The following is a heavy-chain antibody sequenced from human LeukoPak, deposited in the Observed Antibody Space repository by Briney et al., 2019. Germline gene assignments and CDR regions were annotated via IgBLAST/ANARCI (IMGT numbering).Heavy chain of an antibody. V-gene: IGHV3-23*01. CDR2: MNNGPGAT. J-gene: IGHJ6*02. CDR1: GFSFSTSP. Sequence: GGSLRLSCAASGFSFSTSPMSWVRQPPAKGLEWVSAMNNGPGATFYRDSVRGRFTISRDDSKSTLYLQMNSLRAEDTGTYYCAKTHYDLLDVWGQGTTVTVSS. CDR3: AKTHYDLLDV. D-gene: IGHD5-12*01.